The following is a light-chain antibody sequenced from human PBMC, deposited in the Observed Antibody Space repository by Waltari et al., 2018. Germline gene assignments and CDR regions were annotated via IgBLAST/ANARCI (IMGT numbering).Light chain of an antibody. CDR2: KAS. CDR1: QSISTW. V-gene: IGKV1-5*03. Sequence: DIQMTQSPSTLSASVGDRVTITCRASQSISTWLAWYQQKPGKAPKLLIFKASHLESGVPSRFSGSGSGTEFTLTINSLQPADFATYYCQQYNTVSITFGQGTRLEIK. CDR3: QQYNTVSIT. J-gene: IGKJ5*01.